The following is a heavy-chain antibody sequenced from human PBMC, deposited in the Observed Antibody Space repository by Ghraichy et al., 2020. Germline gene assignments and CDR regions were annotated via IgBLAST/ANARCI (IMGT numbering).Heavy chain of an antibody. CDR1: GGSISSGGYY. CDR2: IYYSGST. V-gene: IGHV4-31*03. Sequence: SQTLSLTCTVSGGSISSGGYYWSWIRQHPGKGLEWIGYIYYSGSTYYNPSLKSRVTISVDTSKNQFSLKLSSVTAADTAVYYCARVTTVFDAFDIWGQGTMVTVSS. J-gene: IGHJ3*02. CDR3: ARVTTVFDAFDI. D-gene: IGHD4-17*01.